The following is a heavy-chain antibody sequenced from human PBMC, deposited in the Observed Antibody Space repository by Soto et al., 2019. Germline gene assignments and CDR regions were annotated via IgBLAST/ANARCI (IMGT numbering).Heavy chain of an antibody. J-gene: IGHJ3*02. D-gene: IGHD3-9*01. V-gene: IGHV4-59*01. CDR1: GASIRRYY. CDR2: LYNTGST. Sequence: SETLSLTCTVSGASIRRYYWSWIRQSPGKGLEWIGYLYNTGSTIYNPSLKSRVTISVDTSKNQFSLKMNSVTAADTAVYYCARALILTGYYIHDAFDIWGQGTMVTVSS. CDR3: ARALILTGYYIHDAFDI.